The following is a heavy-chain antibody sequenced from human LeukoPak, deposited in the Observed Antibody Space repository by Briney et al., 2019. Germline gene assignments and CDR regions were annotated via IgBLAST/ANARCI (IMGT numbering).Heavy chain of an antibody. Sequence: ASVTVSCKASGYTFTSYGISWVRQAPGQGLEWMGWISAYNGNTNYAQKLQGRVTMTTDTSTSTAYMELRSLRSDDTAVYYCARALLYYYDSSGYTPGDYWGQGTLVTVSS. CDR1: GYTFTSYG. CDR3: ARALLYYYDSSGYTPGDY. D-gene: IGHD3-22*01. J-gene: IGHJ4*02. CDR2: ISAYNGNT. V-gene: IGHV1-18*01.